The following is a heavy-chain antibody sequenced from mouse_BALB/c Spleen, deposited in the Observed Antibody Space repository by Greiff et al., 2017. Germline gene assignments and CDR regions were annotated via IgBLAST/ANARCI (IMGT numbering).Heavy chain of an antibody. CDR3: ARSKYGNYVGGY. CDR2: INPSTGYT. CDR1: GYTFTSYW. V-gene: IGHV1-7*01. J-gene: IGHJ2*01. D-gene: IGHD2-10*02. Sequence: VKVVESGAELAKPGASVKMSCKASGYTFTSYWMHWVKQRPGQGLEWIGYINPSTGYTEYNQKFKDKATLTADKSSSTAYMELARLTSEDSAIYYCARSKYGNYVGGYWGQGTTLTVSS.